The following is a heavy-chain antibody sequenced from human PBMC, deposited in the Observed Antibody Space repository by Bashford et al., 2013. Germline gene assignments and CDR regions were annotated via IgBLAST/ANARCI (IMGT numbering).Heavy chain of an antibody. D-gene: IGHD3-10*01. J-gene: IGHJ4*02. V-gene: IGHV3-20*03. CDR2: INWNGGST. Sequence: VRQAPGKGLEWVSGINWNGGSTGYADSVKGRFTISRDNAKNSLYLQMNSLRAEDTAVFYCARDSGYRALDYWGQGTLVTVSS. CDR3: ARDSGYRALDY.